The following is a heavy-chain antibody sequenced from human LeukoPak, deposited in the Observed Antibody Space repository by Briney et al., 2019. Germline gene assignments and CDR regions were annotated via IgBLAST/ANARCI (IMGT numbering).Heavy chain of an antibody. Sequence: GGSLRLSCAASGFTFSSYWMSWVRQAPGKGLEWVANIKQDGSEKYYVDSVKGRFTISRDNSKNTLYLQMNSLRAEDTAVYYCARDKIVGATYFDYWGQGTLVTVSS. CDR3: ARDKIVGATYFDY. J-gene: IGHJ4*02. D-gene: IGHD1-26*01. CDR2: IKQDGSEK. CDR1: GFTFSSYW. V-gene: IGHV3-7*01.